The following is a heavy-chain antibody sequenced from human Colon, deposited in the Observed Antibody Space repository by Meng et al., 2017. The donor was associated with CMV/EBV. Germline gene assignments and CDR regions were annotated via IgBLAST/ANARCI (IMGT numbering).Heavy chain of an antibody. CDR2: TYYKSKWYN. V-gene: IGHV6-1*01. CDR3: ARDPAAFDF. CDR1: GDCVSTNSAA. D-gene: IGHD6-25*01. J-gene: IGHJ4*02. Sequence: QVQLQQSGPGLVKPSPTLSLTCAISGDCVSTNSAAWNWIRQSPSGGLEWLGRTYYKSKWYNDYAESVKSRITINPDTSKNQFSLQLNSVTPEDTAVYYCARDPAAFDFWGQGILVTVSS.